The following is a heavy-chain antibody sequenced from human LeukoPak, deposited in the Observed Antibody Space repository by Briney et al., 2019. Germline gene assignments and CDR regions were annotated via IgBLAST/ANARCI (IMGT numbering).Heavy chain of an antibody. CDR3: AREPFNYYYGMDV. V-gene: IGHV4-4*02. CDR1: GGSISSSNW. Sequence: SETLSLTFAVSGGSISSSNWWSSVRQPPGKGLEWIGEVYHSGSTNYNPSLKSRVTISVDKSKNQFSLKLSSVTAADTAVYYCAREPFNYYYGMDVWGQGTTVTVSS. J-gene: IGHJ6*02. CDR2: VYHSGST.